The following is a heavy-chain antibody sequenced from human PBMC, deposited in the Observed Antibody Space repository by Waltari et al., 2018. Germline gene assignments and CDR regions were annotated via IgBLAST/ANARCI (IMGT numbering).Heavy chain of an antibody. Sequence: QVQLLQSGAEVKKPGSSVKVSCKASGGTFNRHTIRWVRQAPGQGLQWMGGIVPLFGTANYAQKFQGRVTITADESTSTVYMELSSLRSDDTAVHYCAKSLGIGVTGTPGVFDSWGQGTLITVSS. CDR2: IVPLFGTA. D-gene: IGHD6-19*01. CDR3: AKSLGIGVTGTPGVFDS. CDR1: GGTFNRHT. V-gene: IGHV1-69*01. J-gene: IGHJ4*02.